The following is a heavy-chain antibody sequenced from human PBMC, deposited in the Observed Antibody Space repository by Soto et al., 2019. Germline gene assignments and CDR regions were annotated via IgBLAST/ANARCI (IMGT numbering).Heavy chain of an antibody. D-gene: IGHD3-10*01. Sequence: SETLSLTCAVYGGSFSGYYWSWIRQPPGKGLEWIGEINHSGSTNYNPSLKSRVTISVDTSKNQFSLKLSSVTAADTAVYYCARGPSMGWFDPWGQGSLVT. CDR3: ARGPSMGWFDP. CDR1: GGSFSGYY. CDR2: INHSGST. V-gene: IGHV4-34*01. J-gene: IGHJ5*02.